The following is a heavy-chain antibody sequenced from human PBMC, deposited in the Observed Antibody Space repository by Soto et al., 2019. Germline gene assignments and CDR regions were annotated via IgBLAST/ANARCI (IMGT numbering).Heavy chain of an antibody. CDR3: AKDRVESGLGEIDY. J-gene: IGHJ4*02. V-gene: IGHV3-30*18. Sequence: GGSLRLACAASGFSFSNNGMHWVRQAPGKGLEWVAIISYDGSKKYYADSVKGRFTISRDNSKNTLYLQMNSLRVEDTAIYYCAKDRVESGLGEIDYWGQGTLVTVSS. CDR1: GFSFSNNG. CDR2: ISYDGSKK. D-gene: IGHD3-16*01.